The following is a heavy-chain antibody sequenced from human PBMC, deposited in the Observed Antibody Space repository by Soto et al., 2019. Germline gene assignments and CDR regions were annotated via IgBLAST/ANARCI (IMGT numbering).Heavy chain of an antibody. J-gene: IGHJ4*02. CDR2: IDWDDDK. CDR1: GFSLSTSGMC. V-gene: IGHV2-70*01. CDR3: ARIGAAAGSFDY. D-gene: IGHD6-13*01. Sequence: SGPTLVNPTQTLTLTCTFSGFSLSTSGMCVSWIRQPPGKALEWLALIDWDDDKYYSTSLKTRLTISKDTSKNQVVLTMTNMDPVDTATYDCARIGAAAGSFDYWSKRTLVTVSS.